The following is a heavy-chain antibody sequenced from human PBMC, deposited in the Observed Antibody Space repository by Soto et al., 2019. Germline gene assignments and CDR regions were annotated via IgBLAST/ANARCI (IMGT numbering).Heavy chain of an antibody. D-gene: IGHD3-16*02. CDR1: CYTFTEHG. Sequence: QIQLVQSGGEVKKPGASVKVACKASCYTFTEHGISWVRQAPGQGLEWVGWISAFNDDTDYAQKFRVRVTLTTDNSTSTAYMELRSLTSDDTAVYYCARDRPRLTLQIVDVYCGQGTLVTVSS. CDR3: ARDRPRLTLQIVDVY. V-gene: IGHV1-18*04. J-gene: IGHJ4*02. CDR2: ISAFNDDT.